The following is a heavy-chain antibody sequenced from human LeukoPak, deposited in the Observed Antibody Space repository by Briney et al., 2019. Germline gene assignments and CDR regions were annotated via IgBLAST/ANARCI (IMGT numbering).Heavy chain of an antibody. V-gene: IGHV3-53*01. D-gene: IGHD4-17*01. CDR1: GFVVSTNY. CDR3: AKGDDYGDYEDY. CDR2: IYKDGRT. J-gene: IGHJ4*02. Sequence: QPGGSLRLSCAASGFVVSTNYMTWVRQPPGKGLEWVSVIYKDGRTFYTDSVKGRFTISRDNSKNTVYLQMSSLRVEDTAVYYCAKGDDYGDYEDYWGQGTLVTVSS.